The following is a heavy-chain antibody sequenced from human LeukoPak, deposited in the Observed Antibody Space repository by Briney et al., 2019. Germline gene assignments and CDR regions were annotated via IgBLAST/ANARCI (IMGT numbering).Heavy chain of an antibody. CDR1: GFTVSSNS. CDR2: ILCGGSK. Sequence: GGSLRLSCPASGFTVSSNSMSWVRQAPGKGLEWVAVILCGGSKNYEGCLKGRFTSSRDNSKNTLYLQMNSLRAEDTAVYYCARGSSNYDFWSGYYPAPFYYYYYGMDVWGQGTTVTVSS. CDR3: ARGSSNYDFWSGYYPAPFYYYYYGMDV. J-gene: IGHJ6*02. V-gene: IGHV3-53*01. D-gene: IGHD3-3*01.